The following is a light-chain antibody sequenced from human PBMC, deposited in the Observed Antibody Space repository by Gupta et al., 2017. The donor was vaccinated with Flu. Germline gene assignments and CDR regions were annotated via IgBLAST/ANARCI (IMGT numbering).Light chain of an antibody. CDR3: QQNYSTPST. J-gene: IGKJ3*01. CDR2: AAS. CDR1: QSIGRY. Sequence: DIQMTQSPSSLSASVGDRVTITCRASQSIGRYLNWYQQKPGKAPKLLIYAASSLQSGVPSRFSGSGSGTDFTLTITSLQPEDFATYHCQQNYSTPSTFGPGTKVDIK. V-gene: IGKV1-39*01.